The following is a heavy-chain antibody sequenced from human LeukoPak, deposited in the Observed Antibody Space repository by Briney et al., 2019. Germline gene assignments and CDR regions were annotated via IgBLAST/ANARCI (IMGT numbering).Heavy chain of an antibody. J-gene: IGHJ3*02. D-gene: IGHD3-16*01. V-gene: IGHV3-30*18. CDR2: ISYDGSNK. Sequence: PGGSLRLSCAASEFTFRSYDMHWVRQAPGKGLEWVAVISYDGSNKDYADSVKGRFTISRDNTKNTLFLRMNSLRGEDTAVYYCAKEVRGDAFDIWGGGAMVTVCS. CDR3: AKEVRGDAFDI. CDR1: EFTFRSYD.